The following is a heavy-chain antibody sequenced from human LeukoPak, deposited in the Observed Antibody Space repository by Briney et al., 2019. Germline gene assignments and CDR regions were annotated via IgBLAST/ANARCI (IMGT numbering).Heavy chain of an antibody. J-gene: IGHJ4*02. CDR1: GFTFSSYG. Sequence: GGSLRLSCAASGFTFSSYGMHWVRQAPGKGLEWVAVISYDGSNKYYADSVKGRFTISRDNSKNTLYLQMNGLRAEDTAVYYCAEGNLDYWGQGTLVTVSS. CDR2: ISYDGSNK. CDR3: AEGNLDY. V-gene: IGHV3-30*03.